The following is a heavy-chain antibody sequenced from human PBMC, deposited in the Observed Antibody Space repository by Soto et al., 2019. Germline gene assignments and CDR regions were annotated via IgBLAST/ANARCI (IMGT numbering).Heavy chain of an antibody. CDR1: GYTSTTYG. V-gene: IGHV1-18*01. D-gene: IGHD1-1*01. Sequence: QVQLVQSGAEVKKPGASVKVSCKASGYTSTTYGISWVRQATGQGLEWMGWISADNGDTKHAQQFQGRVTMTTDTATSTAYMELRSLRSDDTAVYYCARAIGITALDRFDTLCQGTLVTVSS. J-gene: IGHJ5*02. CDR2: ISADNGDT. CDR3: ARAIGITALDRFDT.